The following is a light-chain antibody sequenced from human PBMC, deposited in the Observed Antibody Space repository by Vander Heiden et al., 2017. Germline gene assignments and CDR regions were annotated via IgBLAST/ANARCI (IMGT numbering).Light chain of an antibody. CDR3: NSYAGSNNLV. CDR2: EVN. CDR1: SSAVGGYNY. J-gene: IGLJ2*01. Sequence: QSALTQPPSASGSPGQSVTISCTGTSSAVGGYNYGAWYQQNPGKAPKLMIYEVNRRPSGVPDRFPGSKSGNTASLTVSGLQAEDEAHYYCNSYAGSNNLVFGGGTKLTVL. V-gene: IGLV2-8*01.